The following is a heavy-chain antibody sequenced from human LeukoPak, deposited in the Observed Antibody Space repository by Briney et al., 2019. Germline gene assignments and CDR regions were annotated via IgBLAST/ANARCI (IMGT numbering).Heavy chain of an antibody. J-gene: IGHJ2*01. CDR1: GGSISSSSYY. V-gene: IGHV4-39*01. D-gene: IGHD3-9*01. CDR2: IYYGGST. CDR3: ARASYDILTGNYYWYFEP. Sequence: ASETLSLTCTVSGGSISSSSYYWGWIRQPPGKGLEWIGSIYYGGSTYYNPSLKSRVTISVDTSKNQFSLKLSSVTAADTAVYYCARASYDILTGNYYWYFEPGGRGPLVTVSP.